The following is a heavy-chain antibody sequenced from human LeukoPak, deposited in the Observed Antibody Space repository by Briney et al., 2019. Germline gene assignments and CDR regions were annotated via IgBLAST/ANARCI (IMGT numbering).Heavy chain of an antibody. CDR2: ISSDSGII. CDR1: GFTLSIYS. D-gene: IGHD5-24*01. Sequence: PGGSLRLSCAASGFTLSIYSMNWVRQAPGKGLEWVSYISSDSGIIYYAESVKGRFTISRDNAKNSLYLQMNSLRAEDTAVYYCTRNYTPFDYWGQGTLVTVSS. V-gene: IGHV3-48*01. CDR3: TRNYTPFDY. J-gene: IGHJ4*02.